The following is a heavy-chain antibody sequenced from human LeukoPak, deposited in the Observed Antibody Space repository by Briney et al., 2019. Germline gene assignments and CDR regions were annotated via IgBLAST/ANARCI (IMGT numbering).Heavy chain of an antibody. V-gene: IGHV1-69*10. CDR3: AREGISRYYYDSSGYSNDAFDI. CDR1: GYTFAGYY. Sequence: GASVKVSCKASGYTFAGYYMHWVRQAPGQGLEWMGWIIPILGIANYAQKFQGRVTITADKSTSTAYMELSSLRSEDTAVYYCAREGISRYYYDSSGYSNDAFDIWGQGTMVTVSS. CDR2: IIPILGIA. J-gene: IGHJ3*02. D-gene: IGHD3-22*01.